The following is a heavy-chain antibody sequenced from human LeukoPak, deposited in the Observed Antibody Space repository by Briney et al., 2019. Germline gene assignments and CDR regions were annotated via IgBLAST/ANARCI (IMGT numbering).Heavy chain of an antibody. V-gene: IGHV4-59*08. J-gene: IGHJ3*02. CDR1: GGSISSYY. CDR3: ARCVAAKTTFDI. D-gene: IGHD2-15*01. Sequence: SETLSLTCTVSGGSISSYYWSRIRQPPGKGLEWIGYIYHSGSANYNPSLKSRVTISVDTSKNQFSLKLSSVTAADTAVYYCARCVAAKTTFDIWGQGTMATVSP. CDR2: IYHSGSA.